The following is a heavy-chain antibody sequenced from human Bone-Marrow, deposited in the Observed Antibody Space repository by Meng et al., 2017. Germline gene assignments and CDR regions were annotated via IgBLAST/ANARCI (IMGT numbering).Heavy chain of an antibody. V-gene: IGHV3-23*01. J-gene: IGHJ3*02. D-gene: IGHD1-1*01. Sequence: GESLKISCAASGFTFSSYAMSWVRQAPGKGLEWVSAISGSGGSTYYADSVKGRFTISRDNSKNTLYLQMNSLRAEDTAVYYCAKDIVQLERQDAFDIWGQGTMVT. CDR3: AKDIVQLERQDAFDI. CDR1: GFTFSSYA. CDR2: ISGSGGST.